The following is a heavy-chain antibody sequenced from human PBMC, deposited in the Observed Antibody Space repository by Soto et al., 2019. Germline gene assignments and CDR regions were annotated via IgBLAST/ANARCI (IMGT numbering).Heavy chain of an antibody. D-gene: IGHD3-10*01. CDR1: GFSLSTYGVG. CDR2: IYWDDDT. CDR3: AHRPGFSMAFDY. V-gene: IGHV2-5*02. Sequence: SGPTLVNPTQTLTLTYNFSGFSLSTYGVGVGWIRQPPGKALEWLALIYWDDDTRFSPSLNSRLAITKDTSKSQVVLTMTHMDPVDTATYYCAHRPGFSMAFDYWGPGSLVTVS. J-gene: IGHJ4*02.